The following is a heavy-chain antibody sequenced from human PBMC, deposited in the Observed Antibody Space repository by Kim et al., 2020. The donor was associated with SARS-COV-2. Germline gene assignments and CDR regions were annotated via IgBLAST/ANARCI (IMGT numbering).Heavy chain of an antibody. Sequence: ADSLKGRFTIARDNSKNTLYVQMSSLTADDAAVYYCTNDPREGKWLAFDYWGQGTLVTVSS. V-gene: IGHV3-23*01. CDR3: TNDPREGKWLAFDY. J-gene: IGHJ4*02. D-gene: IGHD6-19*01.